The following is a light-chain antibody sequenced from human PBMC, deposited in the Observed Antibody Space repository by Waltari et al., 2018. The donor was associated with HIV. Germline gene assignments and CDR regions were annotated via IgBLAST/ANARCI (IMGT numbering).Light chain of an antibody. CDR1: QGISSA. V-gene: IGKV1D-13*01. CDR2: DAS. Sequence: AIQLTQSPSSLSASVGDRVTITCRASQGISSALAWYQQTPGKAPKLLIYDASTLESGVPSRFRGSGSGTDFTLTISSLQPEDFATYYCQHCNNYPLTFGPGTKVDIK. J-gene: IGKJ3*01. CDR3: QHCNNYPLT.